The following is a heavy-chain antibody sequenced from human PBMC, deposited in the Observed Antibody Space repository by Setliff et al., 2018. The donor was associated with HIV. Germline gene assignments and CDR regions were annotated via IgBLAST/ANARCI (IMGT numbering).Heavy chain of an antibody. V-gene: IGHV1-2*06. Sequence: ASVKVSCKASGYTFTGYFIHWVRQAPGQGLEWRGQINPNRGDTKSHHKFADRLIMSRDTSLTTVYMELTSLRSDDKAVYYCARVSSFNKIIREAFDIWGQGTLVTVSS. J-gene: IGHJ3*02. CDR2: INPNRGDT. CDR1: GYTFTGYF. D-gene: IGHD3-10*01. CDR3: ARVSSFNKIIREAFDI.